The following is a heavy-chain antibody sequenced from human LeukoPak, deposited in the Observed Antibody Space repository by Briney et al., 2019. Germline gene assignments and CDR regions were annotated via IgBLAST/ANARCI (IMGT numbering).Heavy chain of an antibody. CDR1: GFTFSSYA. Sequence: GGSLRLSCAASGFTFSSYAMSWVRQAPGKGLEWVSTISHSGGSTYYADSVKGRFTISRDNSKNTLYLQMNSLRAEDTAVYYCAKDGELRFLEWLFRRFDYWGQGTLVTVSS. CDR2: ISHSGGST. J-gene: IGHJ4*02. CDR3: AKDGELRFLEWLFRRFDY. D-gene: IGHD3-3*01. V-gene: IGHV3-23*01.